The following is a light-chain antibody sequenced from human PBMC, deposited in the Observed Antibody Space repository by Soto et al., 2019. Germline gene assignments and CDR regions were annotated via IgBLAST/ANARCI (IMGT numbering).Light chain of an antibody. J-gene: IGKJ1*01. Sequence: EIVLTHSPGTLSLCPWEIATLSCRASQSVSSSYLAWYQHKPGQAPRLLVYGASSRATGIPDRFSGSGSGTDFTLSISRLEPEDFAVYYCQQYGSSPRTFGQGTKVDNK. V-gene: IGKV3-20*01. CDR2: GAS. CDR1: QSVSSSY. CDR3: QQYGSSPRT.